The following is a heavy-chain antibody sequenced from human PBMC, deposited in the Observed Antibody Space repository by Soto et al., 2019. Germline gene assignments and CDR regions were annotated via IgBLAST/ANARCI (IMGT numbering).Heavy chain of an antibody. Sequence: EVQLVESGGGLVKPGGSLRLSCAASGFPFTNGWMNWVRQAPGKGLEWVGHIKSKHYGGTTDFAAAAKGRFPISRDDSKSTVYLQMNSLKAEDTAVYYCTTIHGEKEWCLVFWGQGTLVTVSS. CDR3: TTIHGEKEWCLVF. V-gene: IGHV3-15*07. CDR2: IKSKHYGGTT. J-gene: IGHJ4*02. CDR1: GFPFTNGW. D-gene: IGHD3-3*01.